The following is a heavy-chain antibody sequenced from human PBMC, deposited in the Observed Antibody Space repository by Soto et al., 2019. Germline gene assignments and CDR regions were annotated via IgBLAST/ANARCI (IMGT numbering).Heavy chain of an antibody. J-gene: IGHJ5*02. CDR2: IYYSGST. CDR3: ARHSADTIPWFDP. Sequence: SETLSLTCTVSGGSISSSSYYCGWIRQPPGKGLEWIGSIYYSGSTYYNPSLKSRVTISVDTSKNQFSLKLSSVTAADTAVYYCARHSADTIPWFDPWGQGTLVTVS. D-gene: IGHD6-13*01. V-gene: IGHV4-39*01. CDR1: GGSISSSSYY.